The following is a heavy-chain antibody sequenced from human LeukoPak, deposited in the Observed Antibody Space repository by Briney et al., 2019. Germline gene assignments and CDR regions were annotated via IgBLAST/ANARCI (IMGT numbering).Heavy chain of an antibody. D-gene: IGHD2-21*01. CDR2: INPDSGDT. Sequence: ASVKVSCKASGYTFTGYYLHWVRQAPGQGLEWMGCINPDSGDTDYAQKFQGRVTVTRDTSISTAYMEVSRLRSDDTAVYYCARGRAFGVIVVQDEVPFDYWGQGTLVTVSS. V-gene: IGHV1-2*02. CDR1: GYTFTGYY. CDR3: ARGRAFGVIVVQDEVPFDY. J-gene: IGHJ4*02.